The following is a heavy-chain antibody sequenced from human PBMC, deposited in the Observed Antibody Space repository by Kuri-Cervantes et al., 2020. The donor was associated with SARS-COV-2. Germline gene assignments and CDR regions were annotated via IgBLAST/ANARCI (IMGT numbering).Heavy chain of an antibody. CDR1: GFTFSNAW. J-gene: IGHJ6*04. V-gene: IGHV3-7*03. Sequence: GGSLRLSCAASGFTFSNAWMSWVRQAPGKGLEWVANIKQDGSEKYYVDSVKGRFTISRDNAKNSLYLQMNSLRAEDTAVYYCARELAARREKKYYYYYYGMDVWGKGTTVTVS. CDR3: ARELAARREKKYYYYYYGMDV. D-gene: IGHD6-6*01. CDR2: IKQDGSEK.